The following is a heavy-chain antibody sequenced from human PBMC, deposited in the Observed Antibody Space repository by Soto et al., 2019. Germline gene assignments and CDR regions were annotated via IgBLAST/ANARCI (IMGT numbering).Heavy chain of an antibody. CDR2: ISAYSGNI. V-gene: IGHV1-18*01. J-gene: IGHJ6*02. D-gene: IGHD2-21*02. CDR3: ASSYWGGNCYSNLPSDYYYYGMDI. Sequence: QVQLVQSGAEVKKPGASVKVSCKASGYTFTNYGISWVRQAPGQGLEWMGWISAYSGNINYAKKFQGRVTMTTDTTTSTAYMELRSQRCGDTAIYYCASSYWGGNCYSNLPSDYYYYGMDIWGQGTTVPVSS. CDR1: GYTFTNYG.